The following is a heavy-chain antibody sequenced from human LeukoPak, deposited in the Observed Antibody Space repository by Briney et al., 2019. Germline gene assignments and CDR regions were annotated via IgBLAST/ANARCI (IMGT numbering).Heavy chain of an antibody. CDR2: INHSGST. J-gene: IGHJ4*02. CDR3: ARGIEERRPKNLFDY. D-gene: IGHD1-1*01. CDR1: GGSFSGYY. V-gene: IGHV4-34*01. Sequence: PSETLSLTCAVYGGSFSGYYWSWIRQPPGKGLEWIGEINHSGSTNYNPSLKSRVTISVDTSKNQFSLKLSSVTAADTAVYYCARGIEERRPKNLFDYWGQGTLVTVSS.